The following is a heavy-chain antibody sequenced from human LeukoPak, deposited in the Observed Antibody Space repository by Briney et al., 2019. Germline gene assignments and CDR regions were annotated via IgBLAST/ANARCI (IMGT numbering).Heavy chain of an antibody. J-gene: IGHJ4*02. CDR3: ARGYSSGRYVAAY. Sequence: PSETLSLTCTVSGGSIRSYHWSWIRQPPGKGLEWIGYIYYSGSTNYNPSLKSRVTISVDTSKNQFSLKLSSVTAADTAVYYCARGYSSGRYVAAYWGQGTLVTVSS. CDR2: IYYSGST. V-gene: IGHV4-59*01. D-gene: IGHD6-19*01. CDR1: GGSIRSYH.